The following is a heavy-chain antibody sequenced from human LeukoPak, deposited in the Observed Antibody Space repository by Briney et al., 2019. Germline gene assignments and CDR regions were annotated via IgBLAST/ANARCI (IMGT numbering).Heavy chain of an antibody. CDR2: INWNGGST. J-gene: IGHJ4*02. CDR1: EFTFDDYG. D-gene: IGHD6-13*01. Sequence: GGSLRLSCAASEFTFDDYGMSWVRQAPGKGLEWVSGINWNGGSTYYADSVKGRFTISRDNSKNTLYLQMNSLRAEDTAVYYCAKVYSSSWWRGFDYWGQGTLITVSS. V-gene: IGHV3-20*04. CDR3: AKVYSSSWWRGFDY.